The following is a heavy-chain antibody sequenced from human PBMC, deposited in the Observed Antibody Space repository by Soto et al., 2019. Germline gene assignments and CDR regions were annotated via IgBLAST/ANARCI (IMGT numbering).Heavy chain of an antibody. V-gene: IGHV3-15*07. D-gene: IGHD1-7*01. J-gene: IGHJ4*02. CDR2: IKSKPDGGTT. CDR1: GFTFSNAW. Sequence: EVQLVESGGGLVKPGGSLRLSCAASGFTFSNAWMNWVRQAPGKGLEWVGRIKSKPDGGTTDYAAPVKGRFTISRDDSKNTLYLEMNSLQTEDTAVYYCTRTLELKYWGQGTLVTVSS. CDR3: TRTLELKY.